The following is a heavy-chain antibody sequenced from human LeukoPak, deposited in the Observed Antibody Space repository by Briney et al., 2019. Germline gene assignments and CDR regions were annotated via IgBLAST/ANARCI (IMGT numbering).Heavy chain of an antibody. D-gene: IGHD1-26*01. CDR1: GFTFSGYT. J-gene: IGHJ4*02. Sequence: PGGSLRLSCAASGFTFSGYTMNWVRQAPGKGLEYVSAISSNGGSTYYANSVKGRFTISRDNSKNTLYLQMGSLRAEDMAVYYCARDRGGSYSAIDYWGQGTLVTVSS. V-gene: IGHV3-64*01. CDR2: ISSNGGST. CDR3: ARDRGGSYSAIDY.